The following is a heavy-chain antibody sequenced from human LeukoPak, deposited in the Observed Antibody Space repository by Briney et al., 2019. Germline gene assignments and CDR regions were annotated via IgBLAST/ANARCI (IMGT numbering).Heavy chain of an antibody. Sequence: ASVKVSCKASGYTFTHHGISWVRQAPGQGLEWMGWISCYNGDTMYAQNVQGRATMTTDTSTTTAYIGLRSLSSDDTAMYYCARDPSNSAGYHAHFDSWGQGTLVTVSS. J-gene: IGHJ4*02. CDR1: GYTFTHHG. D-gene: IGHD5-12*01. V-gene: IGHV1-18*04. CDR3: ARDPSNSAGYHAHFDS. CDR2: ISCYNGDT.